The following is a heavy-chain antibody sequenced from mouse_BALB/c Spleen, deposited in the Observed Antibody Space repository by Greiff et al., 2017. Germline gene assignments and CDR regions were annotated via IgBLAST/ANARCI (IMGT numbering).Heavy chain of an antibody. Sequence: VQLQQPGAELVKPGTSVKLSCKASGYNFTSYWINWVKLRPGQGLEWIGDIYPGSGSTNYNEKFKSKATLTVDTSSSTAYMQLSSLAAEDSAVYYCTRSDYDGYYDYAMDYWGQGTSVTVAA. CDR3: TRSDYDGYYDYAMDY. CDR2: IYPGSGST. D-gene: IGHD2-3*01. J-gene: IGHJ4*01. CDR1: GYNFTSYW. V-gene: IGHV1-55*01.